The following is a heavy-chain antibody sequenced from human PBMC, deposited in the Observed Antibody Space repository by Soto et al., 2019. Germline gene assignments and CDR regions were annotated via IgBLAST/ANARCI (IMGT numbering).Heavy chain of an antibody. V-gene: IGHV4-39*07. J-gene: IGHJ3*02. CDR3: AASYYGILTGHFAFDI. CDR2: VYYSGRT. Sequence: SETLSLTCTVSGGSTDTNSYYWGWIRQPPGKGLEWVGSVYYSGRTFFNPSLKSRLTISLNTSKNQFSLKLSSVTAADTAVYFCAASYYGILTGHFAFDIWGHGTMVTVSS. D-gene: IGHD3-9*01. CDR1: GGSTDTNSYY.